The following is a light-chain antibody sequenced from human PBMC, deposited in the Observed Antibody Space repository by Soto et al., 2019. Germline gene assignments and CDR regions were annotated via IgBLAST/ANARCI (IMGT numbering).Light chain of an antibody. CDR1: QSIRKY. V-gene: IGKV1-39*01. CDR3: QQSGDTPPWT. CDR2: AAS. J-gene: IGKJ1*01. Sequence: DIPMTQPPSSLSASVGDRVIITCRASQSIRKYLNWYQHKPGKVPTLLIYAASSLQSGVPSRFSGSGSGTEFTLTITSLQPEDFATYYCQQSGDTPPWTFGQGTKVEIK.